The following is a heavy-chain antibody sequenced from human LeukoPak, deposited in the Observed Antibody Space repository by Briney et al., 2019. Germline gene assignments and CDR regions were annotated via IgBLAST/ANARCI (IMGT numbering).Heavy chain of an antibody. CDR2: IYTSGST. CDR1: GGSISSGSYY. J-gene: IGHJ4*02. V-gene: IGHV4-61*02. D-gene: IGHD4-17*01. CDR3: ARDSRTTGDY. Sequence: PSETLSLTCTVSGGSISSGSYYWSWIRQPAGKGLEWIGRIYTSGSTNYNPSLKSRVTISVDTSKNQFSLKLSSVTAADTAVYYCARDSRTTGDYWGQGTLVTVSS.